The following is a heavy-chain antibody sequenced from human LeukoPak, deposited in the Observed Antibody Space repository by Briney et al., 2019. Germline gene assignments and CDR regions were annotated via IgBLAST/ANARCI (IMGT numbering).Heavy chain of an antibody. J-gene: IGHJ3*02. CDR3: ARDRGSWPFVHDAFDI. Sequence: SETLSLTCTVSGGSISSSSYYWGWIRQPPGKGLEWIGSIYYSGSTYYNPSLKSRVTISVDTSKNQFSLKLSSVTAADTAVYYCARDRGSWPFVHDAFDIWGQGTMVTVSS. CDR1: GGSISSSSYY. D-gene: IGHD6-13*01. V-gene: IGHV4-39*07. CDR2: IYYSGST.